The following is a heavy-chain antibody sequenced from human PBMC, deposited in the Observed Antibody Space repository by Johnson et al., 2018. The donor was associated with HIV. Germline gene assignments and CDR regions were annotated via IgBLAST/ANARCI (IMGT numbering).Heavy chain of an antibody. V-gene: IGHV3-7*03. CDR2: IKQDGSQK. Sequence: EVQLVESGGGVVRPGGSLRLSCAASGFTFDDYGMSWVRQVPGKGLEWVANIKQDGSQKYYVDSVKGRFTISRDDSKNTLYLQMNSLKTEDTAVYYCTTDWLNSSSGGGAFDIWGQGTKVTVSS. J-gene: IGHJ3*02. CDR3: TTDWLNSSSGGGAFDI. CDR1: GFTFDDYG. D-gene: IGHD6-13*01.